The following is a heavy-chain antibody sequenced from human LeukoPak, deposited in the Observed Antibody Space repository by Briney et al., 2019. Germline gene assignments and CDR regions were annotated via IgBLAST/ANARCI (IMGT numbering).Heavy chain of an antibody. J-gene: IGHJ4*02. CDR2: INSNGSST. Sequence: PGGSLRLSCAASGFTFSSYWMHWVRQAPGKGLVWVSRINSNGSSTSYADSVKGRVTISRDNAKNTLYLQMNSLRAEDTAVYYCARGCSGGSCYPNYWGQGTLVTVSS. D-gene: IGHD2-15*01. V-gene: IGHV3-74*01. CDR3: ARGCSGGSCYPNY. CDR1: GFTFSSYW.